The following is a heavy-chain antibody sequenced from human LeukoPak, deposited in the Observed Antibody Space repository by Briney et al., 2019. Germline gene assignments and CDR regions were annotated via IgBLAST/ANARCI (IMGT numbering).Heavy chain of an antibody. D-gene: IGHD6-13*01. CDR3: ARDQVLSQQLQD. CDR2: INPNSGGT. J-gene: IGHJ4*02. Sequence: ASVKVSCKASGYTFTGYYKHWVRQAPGQGLEWMGWINPNSGGTNYAQKFQGRVTMTRDTSISTAYMELSRLRSDDTAVYYCARDQVLSQQLQDWGQGTLVTVSS. CDR1: GYTFTGYY. V-gene: IGHV1-2*02.